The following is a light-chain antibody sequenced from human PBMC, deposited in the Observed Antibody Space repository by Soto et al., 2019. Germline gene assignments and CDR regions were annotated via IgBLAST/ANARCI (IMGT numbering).Light chain of an antibody. CDR1: QSVTSSF. J-gene: IGKJ5*01. CDR3: EQYSNSPTS. CDR2: GAS. Sequence: EIVLTQSPGTLSLSPGERATLSCRASQSVTSSFLAWFQQKPGQAPRLLIYGASSRATGIPDRFSGSESGTDFTLTISGLQPEDFGVYYCEQYSNSPTSIGQATRLEIK. V-gene: IGKV3-20*01.